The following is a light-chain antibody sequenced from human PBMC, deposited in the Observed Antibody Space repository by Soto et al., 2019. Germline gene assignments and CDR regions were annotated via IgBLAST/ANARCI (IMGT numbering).Light chain of an antibody. V-gene: IGLV1-44*01. CDR3: AAWDDSLNGYV. CDR1: SSNIGSNT. CDR2: SNN. J-gene: IGLJ1*01. Sequence: LTPPPSASGTPGQRVTISCSGSSSNIGSNTVNWYQQLPGTAPKLLIYSNNQRPSGVPDRFSGSKSGTSASLAISGLQSEDEADYYCAAWDDSLNGYVFGTGTKLTVL.